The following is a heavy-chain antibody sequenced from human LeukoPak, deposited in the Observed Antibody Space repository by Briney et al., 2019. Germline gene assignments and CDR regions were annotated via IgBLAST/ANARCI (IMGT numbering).Heavy chain of an antibody. CDR1: GGSISSYY. V-gene: IGHV4-59*01. J-gene: IGHJ6*03. CDR2: IYYSGST. Sequence: SETLSLTCTVSGGSISSYYWSWIRQPPGKGLEWIGYIYYSGSTNYNPSLKSRVTISVDTSKNQFSLKLSSVTAADTAVYYCARVAGYYGSGSLRRGYYYYYMDVWGKGTTVTVSS. CDR3: ARVAGYYGSGSLRRGYYYYYMDV. D-gene: IGHD3-10*01.